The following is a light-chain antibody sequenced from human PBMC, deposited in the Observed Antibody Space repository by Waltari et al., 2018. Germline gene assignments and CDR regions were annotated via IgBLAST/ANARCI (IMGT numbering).Light chain of an antibody. CDR1: KLVAEF. Sequence: SYELTQPPSVSVSPGQTATITRSGHKLVAEFACWYQQKPGPSPGVVLYQDRHRPSGIPERFSGSNYGNTATLTISGTQVMDEAHYYCQAWDNSIVVFGGGTKLTVL. V-gene: IGLV3-1*01. J-gene: IGLJ2*01. CDR2: QDR. CDR3: QAWDNSIVV.